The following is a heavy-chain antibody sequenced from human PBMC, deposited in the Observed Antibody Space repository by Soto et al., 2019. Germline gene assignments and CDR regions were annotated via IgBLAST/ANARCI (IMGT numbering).Heavy chain of an antibody. Sequence: EVRLLESGGGSVQPGGSLRLSCAGSGFTFGAYTMAWVRQAPGKGLEWVSGIKGNGDDTYYADSVKGRFTISRDISRNTLYLQMNSLRSDDTATYFCAKTGPVTARTRFDYWGQGALVTVSS. J-gene: IGHJ4*02. V-gene: IGHV3-23*01. D-gene: IGHD2-21*02. CDR2: IKGNGDDT. CDR3: AKTGPVTARTRFDY. CDR1: GFTFGAYT.